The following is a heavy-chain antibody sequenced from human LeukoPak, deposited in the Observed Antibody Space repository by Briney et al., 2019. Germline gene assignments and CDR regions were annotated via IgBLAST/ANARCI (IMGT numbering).Heavy chain of an antibody. V-gene: IGHV4-59*08. CDR2: IYYSGST. Sequence: SETLSLTCTVSGGSISSYYWSWIRQPPGKGLEWIGYIYYSGSTNYNPSLKSRVTISLDTSKNQFSLKLSSVTAADTAVYYCARHPVQSYYDSNPHLDPWGQGTLVTVSS. CDR3: ARHPVQSYYDSNPHLDP. CDR1: GGSISSYY. D-gene: IGHD3-22*01. J-gene: IGHJ5*02.